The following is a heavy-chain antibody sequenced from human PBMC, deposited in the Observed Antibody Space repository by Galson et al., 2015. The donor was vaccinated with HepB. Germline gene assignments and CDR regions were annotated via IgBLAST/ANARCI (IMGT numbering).Heavy chain of an antibody. Sequence: SLRLSCAASGFTVSSNYMSWVRQAPGEGLEWVSVIYSGGSTYYADSVKGRFTISRDNSKNTLYLQMNSLRAEDTAVYYCARAFYWYFDLWGRGTLVTVSS. V-gene: IGHV3-66*01. J-gene: IGHJ2*01. CDR2: IYSGGST. CDR3: ARAFYWYFDL. CDR1: GFTVSSNY.